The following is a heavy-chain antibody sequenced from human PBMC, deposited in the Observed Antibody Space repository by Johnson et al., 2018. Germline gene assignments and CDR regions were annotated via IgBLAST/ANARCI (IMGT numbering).Heavy chain of an antibody. J-gene: IGHJ1*01. CDR1: GFTFDDYA. D-gene: IGHD3-10*01. CDR2: IKSKTDGGTT. CDR3: STDGAH. Sequence: VQLQESGGGLVQPGRSLRLSCAASGFTFDDYAMHWVRQAPGKGLEWVGRIKSKTDGGTTDYTAPVKGRFTISRDDSKNTLYLQMNSLKTEDTAVYYCSTDGAHWGQGTLVTVSS. V-gene: IGHV3-15*01.